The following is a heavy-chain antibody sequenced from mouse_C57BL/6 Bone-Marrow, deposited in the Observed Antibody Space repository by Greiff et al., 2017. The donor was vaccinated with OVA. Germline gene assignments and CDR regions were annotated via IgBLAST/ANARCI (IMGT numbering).Heavy chain of an antibody. D-gene: IGHD2-2*01. V-gene: IGHV1-9*01. CDR2: ILPGSGST. J-gene: IGHJ4*01. CDR3: ARKRGSTMVTLYAMDY. Sequence: VQGVESGAELMKPGASVKLSCKATGYTFTGYWIEWVKQRPGHGLEWIGEILPGSGSTNYNEKFKGKATFTADTSSNTAYMQLSSLTTEDSAIYYCARKRGSTMVTLYAMDYWGQGTSVTVSS. CDR1: GYTFTGYW.